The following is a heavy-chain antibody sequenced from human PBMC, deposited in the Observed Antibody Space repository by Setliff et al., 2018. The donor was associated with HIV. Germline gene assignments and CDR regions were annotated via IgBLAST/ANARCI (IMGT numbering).Heavy chain of an antibody. J-gene: IGHJ6*03. CDR1: GGSFTDYY. CDR2: IYDSGDI. V-gene: IGHV3-11*04. CDR3: AKPSPALTVPLYYYNYMDV. Sequence: LSLTCAVFGGSFTDYYWIWVRQAPGKGLEWVSRIYDSGDIWYADSVRGRFTISRDNTKNSLYLQMNRLRPEDTAVYYCAKPSPALTVPLYYYNYMDVWGRGTTVTVSS. D-gene: IGHD4-4*01.